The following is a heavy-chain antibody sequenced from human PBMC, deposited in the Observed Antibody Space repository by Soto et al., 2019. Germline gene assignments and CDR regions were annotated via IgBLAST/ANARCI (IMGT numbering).Heavy chain of an antibody. V-gene: IGHV3-23*01. J-gene: IGHJ4*02. CDR1: GLTSSTYA. Sequence: GGSLRLSCAASGLTSSTYAMSWVRQAPGKGLEWVSGISGSGGSTYYADSVKGRFTISRDNSKNMLYLQMNSLRAEDTAVYYCAKRLTTVTTVFDYWGQGTLVTVSS. CDR2: ISGSGGST. D-gene: IGHD4-17*01. CDR3: AKRLTTVTTVFDY.